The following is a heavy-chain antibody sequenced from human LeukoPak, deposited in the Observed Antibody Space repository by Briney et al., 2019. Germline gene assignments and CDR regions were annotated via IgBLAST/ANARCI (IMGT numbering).Heavy chain of an antibody. CDR2: INHSGST. J-gene: IGHJ5*02. CDR1: GGSFSGYY. Sequence: SETLSLTCAVCGGSFSGYYWSWIRQPPGKGLEWIGEINHSGSTNYNPSLKSRVTISVDTSKNQFSLKLSSVTAADTAVYYCARGRVIVPLNWFDPWGQGTLVTVSS. D-gene: IGHD3-22*01. V-gene: IGHV4-34*01. CDR3: ARGRVIVPLNWFDP.